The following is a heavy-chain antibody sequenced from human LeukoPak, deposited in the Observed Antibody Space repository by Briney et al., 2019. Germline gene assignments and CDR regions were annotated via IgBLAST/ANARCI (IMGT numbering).Heavy chain of an antibody. D-gene: IGHD2-21*02. J-gene: IGHJ5*01. Sequence: GGSLRLSCAASGFSVSGTHMSLVRQAPGKGLEWVSAMYTGGTTYYADSVTGRFTASRDTSRNTLFLHMDSLRAEDTAVYYCAKDEVTSGGGLASWGQGTLVIVSS. CDR3: AKDEVTSGGGLAS. CDR2: MYTGGTT. V-gene: IGHV3-53*01. CDR1: GFSVSGTH.